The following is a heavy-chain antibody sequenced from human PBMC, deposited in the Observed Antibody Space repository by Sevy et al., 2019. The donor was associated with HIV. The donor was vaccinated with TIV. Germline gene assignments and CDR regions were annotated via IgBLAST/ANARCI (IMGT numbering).Heavy chain of an antibody. J-gene: IGHJ6*02. CDR3: ARDCSSTTCLWGLDV. CDR2: IKVDGSEK. V-gene: IGHV3-7*03. D-gene: IGHD2-2*01. CDR1: GFTFSSYA. Sequence: GGSLRLSCAASGFTFSSYAMNWVRQAPGKGLEWVANIKVDGSEKYYVDSVKGRFTISRDNAKNSLYLQMNSLRVEDTALYYCARDCSSTTCLWGLDVWGQGTTVTVSS.